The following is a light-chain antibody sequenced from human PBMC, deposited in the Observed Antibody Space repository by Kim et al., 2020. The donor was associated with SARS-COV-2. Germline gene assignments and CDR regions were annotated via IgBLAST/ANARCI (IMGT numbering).Light chain of an antibody. V-gene: IGKV1-33*01. CDR2: EAS. CDR3: QQHDDLPLT. CDR1: QDIGNY. Sequence: SATGGDRVTITCRASQDIGNYLHWYQQKPGKAPKLLIYEASSLETGVPSRFSGSGSGTDFTFTISSLQPEDTATYYCQQHDDLPLTFGGGTKLEI. J-gene: IGKJ4*01.